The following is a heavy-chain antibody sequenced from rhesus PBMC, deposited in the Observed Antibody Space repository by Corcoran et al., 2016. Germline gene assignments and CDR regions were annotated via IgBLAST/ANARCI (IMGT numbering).Heavy chain of an antibody. Sequence: QVQLQQWGEGLVKPSETLSLTCAVYGGSVRGYWWGWIRQPPGRGLEWIGRIRRCGRTNYNPSLKSRVTISIDPSKGQFSLKLSSVTAADTAVYYCARVAAAAFNVWGRGVLVTVSS. CDR1: GGSVRGYW. D-gene: IGHD6-25*01. CDR2: IRRCGRT. J-gene: IGHJ5-2*02. V-gene: IGHV4-160*01. CDR3: ARVAAAAFNV.